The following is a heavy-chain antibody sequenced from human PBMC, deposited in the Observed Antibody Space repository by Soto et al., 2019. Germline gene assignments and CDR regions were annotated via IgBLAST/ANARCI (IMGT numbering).Heavy chain of an antibody. CDR3: ARGPGYDFWSGRPYYYYYGMDV. Sequence: ASVKVSCKASGYTFTSYDINWVLQATGEGLEWMGWMNPNSGNTGYAQKFQGRVTMSRNTSISTAYMELSSLRSEDTAVYYCARGPGYDFWSGRPYYYYYGMDVWGQGTTVTVSS. J-gene: IGHJ6*02. D-gene: IGHD3-3*01. CDR1: GYTFTSYD. V-gene: IGHV1-8*01. CDR2: MNPNSGNT.